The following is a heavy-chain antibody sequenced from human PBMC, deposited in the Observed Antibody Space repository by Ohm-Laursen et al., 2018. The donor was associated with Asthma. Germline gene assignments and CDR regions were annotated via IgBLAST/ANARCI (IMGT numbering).Heavy chain of an antibody. Sequence: SLRLSCAASGFTFSSYAMHWVRQAPGKGLEWVAVISYDGSNKYYADSVKGRFTISRDNSKNTLYLQTDSLRAEDTAVYYCAKLWQQPMYYFDYWGQGTLVTVSS. CDR1: GFTFSSYA. D-gene: IGHD6-13*01. CDR3: AKLWQQPMYYFDY. CDR2: ISYDGSNK. J-gene: IGHJ4*02. V-gene: IGHV3-30-3*02.